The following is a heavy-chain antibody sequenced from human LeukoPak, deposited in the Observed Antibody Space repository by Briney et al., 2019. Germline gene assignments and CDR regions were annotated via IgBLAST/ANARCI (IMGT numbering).Heavy chain of an antibody. CDR3: ARITMGATSANFYYYFLDA. CDR1: GFTFSGYT. J-gene: IGHJ6*03. CDR2: IISHGGST. D-gene: IGHD3-3*01. Sequence: GGSLRLSCAASGFTFSGYTLHWVRQAPGKGLEYVSAIISHGGSTHYADSVKGRFTVSRGNSKNTLYLQMDSLRAEDMAVYYCARITMGATSANFYYYFLDAWGKGTTVTVSS. V-gene: IGHV3-64*02.